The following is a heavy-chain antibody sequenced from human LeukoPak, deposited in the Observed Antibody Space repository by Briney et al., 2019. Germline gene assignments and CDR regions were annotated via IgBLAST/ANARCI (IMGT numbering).Heavy chain of an antibody. D-gene: IGHD6-19*01. CDR1: GFTFRNYA. V-gene: IGHV3-23*01. Sequence: TGGSLRLSCTASGFTFRNYAMSWVRQAPGKGLEWVSAISGTEGSTNYADSVKGRFTISRDNSKNTLYLQMNSLRAEDTAVYYCAKDPAPYSSDIHFGYWGQGTLVTVSS. J-gene: IGHJ4*02. CDR3: AKDPAPYSSDIHFGY. CDR2: ISGTEGST.